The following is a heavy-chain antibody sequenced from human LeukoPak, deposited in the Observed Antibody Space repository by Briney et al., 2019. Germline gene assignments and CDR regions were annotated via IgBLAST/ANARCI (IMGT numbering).Heavy chain of an antibody. D-gene: IGHD1-14*01. CDR1: GYTFTSYD. CDR2: MNPNSGNT. J-gene: IGHJ6*02. Sequence: ASVKVSCKASGYTFTSYDINWVRQATGQGLEWMGWMNPNSGNTGYAQKFQGRVTMTRNTSISTAYMELSSLRSEDTAVYYCARGNHPRYGMGSYFYYGMDVWGQGTTVTVSS. V-gene: IGHV1-8*01. CDR3: ARGNHPRYGMGSYFYYGMDV.